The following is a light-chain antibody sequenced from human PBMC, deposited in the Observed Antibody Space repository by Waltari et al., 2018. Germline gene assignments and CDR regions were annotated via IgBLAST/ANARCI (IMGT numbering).Light chain of an antibody. J-gene: IGLJ3*02. CDR3: FSAADDFWV. V-gene: IGLV3-27*01. Sequence: FDLTQPSSVSVSPGQTARINCSGDIVTKKYTRWFQQKPGRAPLLLIYQDTERPLGIPERFSGSISGTTITLTITGAQFEDEADYHCFSAADDFWVFGGGTKLTVL. CDR2: QDT. CDR1: IVTKKY.